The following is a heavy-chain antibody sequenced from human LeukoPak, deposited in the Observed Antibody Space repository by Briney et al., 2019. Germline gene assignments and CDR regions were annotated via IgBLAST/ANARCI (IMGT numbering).Heavy chain of an antibody. CDR3: ARLELVGATTWDY. J-gene: IGHJ4*02. Sequence: GGSLRLSCAASGFTFSSYWMSWVRQAPGKGLEWVANIKQDGSERYYVDSVKGRFTISRDNAKNSLYLQMNSLRAEDTAVYYCARLELVGATTWDYWGQGTLVTVSS. CDR1: GFTFSSYW. CDR2: IKQDGSER. V-gene: IGHV3-7*01. D-gene: IGHD1-26*01.